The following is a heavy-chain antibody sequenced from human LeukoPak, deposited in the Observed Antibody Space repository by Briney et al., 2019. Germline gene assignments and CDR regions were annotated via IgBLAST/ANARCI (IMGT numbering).Heavy chain of an antibody. V-gene: IGHV1-18*01. D-gene: IGHD4-17*01. J-gene: IGHJ4*02. CDR3: AREGELNTVTPVFDS. CDR1: GYTFTNYA. Sequence: GASVKVSCKGSGYTFTNYAISWVRQAPGQGLEWMGWTSVYKGNTNYAQKFQGRVTMTTDTSTSTTYMEVRSLRSDDTAMYYCAREGELNTVTPVFDSWGQGTLVIVS. CDR2: TSVYKGNT.